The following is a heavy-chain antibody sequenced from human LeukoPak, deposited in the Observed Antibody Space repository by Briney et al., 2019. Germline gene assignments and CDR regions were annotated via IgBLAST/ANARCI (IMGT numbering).Heavy chain of an antibody. Sequence: GGSLGLSCAASRFTFSTYAMGWVRQAPGKGLEWVSSIKGGGGDPFYADSVKGRFTISRDNSKNTLFLQLNSLRAEDSAVYYCAKGGHDFNPFYWWGQGTLVTVSS. J-gene: IGHJ4*02. V-gene: IGHV3-23*01. D-gene: IGHD2-21*02. CDR2: IKGGGGDP. CDR3: AKGGHDFNPFYW. CDR1: RFTFSTYA.